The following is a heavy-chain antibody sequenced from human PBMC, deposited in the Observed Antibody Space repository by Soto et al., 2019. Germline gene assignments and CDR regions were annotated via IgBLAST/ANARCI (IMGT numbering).Heavy chain of an antibody. J-gene: IGHJ6*02. CDR1: GHTFTSYA. V-gene: IGHV1-3*01. D-gene: IGHD2-2*01. CDR3: ARVRVAAVSSRYGMDV. Sequence: GASVKVSCKASGHTFTSYAMHWVRQAPGQRLEWMGWINAGNGNTKYSQKFQGRVTITRDTSASTAYMELSSLRSEDTAVYYCARVRVAAVSSRYGMDVWGQGTTVTVSS. CDR2: INAGNGNT.